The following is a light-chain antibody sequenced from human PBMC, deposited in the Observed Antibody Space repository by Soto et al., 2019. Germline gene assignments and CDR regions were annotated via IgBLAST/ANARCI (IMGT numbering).Light chain of an antibody. J-gene: IGLJ2*01. CDR2: SND. CDR1: SSNIGTNT. CDR3: QSYDSSLTNAV. V-gene: IGLV1-44*01. Sequence: QSVLTQPPSASETPGQRVTISCSGSSSNIGTNTVNWYQQVPGTAPRLLIYSNDQRPSGVPDRFSGSKSGTTASLAISGLQSEDEADYYCQSYDSSLTNAVFGGGTKVTVL.